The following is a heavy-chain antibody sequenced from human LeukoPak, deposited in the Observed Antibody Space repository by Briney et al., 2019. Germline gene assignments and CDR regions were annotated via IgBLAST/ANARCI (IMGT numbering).Heavy chain of an antibody. CDR1: GGSFSGYY. V-gene: IGHV4-34*01. CDR2: INHSGSA. D-gene: IGHD3-22*01. CDR3: ARESDSGYLDY. J-gene: IGHJ4*02. Sequence: SETLALTCAVYGGSFSGYYWSWIRQPPGKGLEWIGEINHSGSANYNPSLKSRVTISVDTSKNQFSLKLSSVTAADTAVYYCARESDSGYLDYWGQGTLVTVSS.